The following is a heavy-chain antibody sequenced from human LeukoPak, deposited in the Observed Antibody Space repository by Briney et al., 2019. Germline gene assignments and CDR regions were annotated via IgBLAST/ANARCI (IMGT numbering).Heavy chain of an antibody. CDR3: ARSGDYVWGSYISGEDY. V-gene: IGHV3-23*01. D-gene: IGHD3-16*01. J-gene: IGHJ4*02. Sequence: GGSLRLSCAASGFTFSSYAMSWVRQAPGKGLEWVSAISGSGGSTYYADSVKGRFTISRDNAKNSLYLQMNSLRAEDTAVYYCARSGDYVWGSYISGEDYWGQGTLVTVSS. CDR1: GFTFSSYA. CDR2: ISGSGGST.